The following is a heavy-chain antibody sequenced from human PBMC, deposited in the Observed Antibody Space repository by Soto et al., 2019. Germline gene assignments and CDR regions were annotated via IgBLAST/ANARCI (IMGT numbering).Heavy chain of an antibody. CDR2: IYTSGST. J-gene: IGHJ5*02. D-gene: IGHD6-13*01. V-gene: IGHV4-4*07. Sequence: PSETLSLTCTDSGGSISSYYWSCIRQPAGKGLEWIGRIYTSGSTNYNPSLKSRVTMSVDTSKNQFSLKLSSVTAADTAVYYCARASSSWYGEVNWFDPWGQGTLVTVS. CDR3: ARASSSWYGEVNWFDP. CDR1: GGSISSYY.